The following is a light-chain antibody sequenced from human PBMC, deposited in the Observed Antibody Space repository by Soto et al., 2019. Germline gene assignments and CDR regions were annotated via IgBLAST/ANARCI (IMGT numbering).Light chain of an antibody. V-gene: IGKV1-8*01. CDR2: AAS. CDR1: QGISSF. Sequence: AIQLTQTPSSLSASGGDRVTITCRASQGISSFLAWYQQKPGKAPKLLIYAASSLQSGVPSRFSGSGFGTDFTLTITSLQSEDFAVYYCQQYYKWPPITFGQGTRLEIK. J-gene: IGKJ5*01. CDR3: QQYYKWPPIT.